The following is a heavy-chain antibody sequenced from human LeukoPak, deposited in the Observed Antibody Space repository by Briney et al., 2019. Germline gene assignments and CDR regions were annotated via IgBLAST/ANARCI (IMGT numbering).Heavy chain of an antibody. V-gene: IGHV4-39*01. CDR3: ARQISDYYYYYIDV. D-gene: IGHD3-10*01. J-gene: IGHJ6*03. CDR1: GGSISSSHYY. CDR2: IYYSGTT. Sequence: PSETLSLTCTVSGGSISSSHYYWGWIRQTPGKGLEWIGTIYYSGTTYYNPSLESRATISEDTSKNQFSLTLRSVTAADTAVYYCARQISDYYYYYIDVWSKGTTVTVSS.